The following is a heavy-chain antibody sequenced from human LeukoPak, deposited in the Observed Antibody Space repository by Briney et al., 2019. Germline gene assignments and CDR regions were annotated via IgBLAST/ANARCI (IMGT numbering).Heavy chain of an antibody. V-gene: IGHV3-11*04. CDR1: GFTVSSNY. CDR3: ARGVDYVAGDY. D-gene: IGHD4/OR15-4a*01. J-gene: IGHJ4*02. Sequence: GASLRLSCAASGFTVSSNYMSWVRQAPGKGLEWVSYITSSGNIIYYADSVKGRFTISRDNAKNSLYLQMNSLRVEDTAVYYCARGVDYVAGDYWGQGILVTVSS. CDR2: ITSSGNII.